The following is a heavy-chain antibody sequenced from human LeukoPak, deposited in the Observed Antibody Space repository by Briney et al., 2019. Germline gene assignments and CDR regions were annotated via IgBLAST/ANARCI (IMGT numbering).Heavy chain of an antibody. CDR3: ARSRAAGTNYFEY. Sequence: PSETLSLTCAVYGGSFSGYYLSWIRQPPGKGLEWIGEINNSGSTNYNPSLKSRVTISVDTSKKQFSLKMSSVTAADTAVYYCARSRAAGTNYFEYWGQGTLVTVSS. V-gene: IGHV4-34*01. J-gene: IGHJ4*02. CDR1: GGSFSGYY. CDR2: INNSGST. D-gene: IGHD6-13*01.